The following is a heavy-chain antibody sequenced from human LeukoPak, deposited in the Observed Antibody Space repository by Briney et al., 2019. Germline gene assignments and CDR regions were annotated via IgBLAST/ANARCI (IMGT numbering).Heavy chain of an antibody. CDR1: GFTLSSCW. Sequence: GGSLGLSCAASGFTLSSCWMSWVRQAPGKGLEGVADIKQDGSEKYYVDSVKGGFTISRDNAKNSLYLQMNSLRAEDTALYYCASGTWYSSRWYDWYFDLWGRGTLVTVSS. CDR3: ASGTWYSSRWYDWYFDL. V-gene: IGHV3-7*01. CDR2: IKQDGSEK. J-gene: IGHJ2*01. D-gene: IGHD6-13*01.